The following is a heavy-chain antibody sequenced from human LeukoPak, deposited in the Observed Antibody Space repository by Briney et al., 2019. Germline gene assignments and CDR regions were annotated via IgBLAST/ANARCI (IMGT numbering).Heavy chain of an antibody. Sequence: PGGSLRLSCVGSGFTFSNYAIHWVRQIPGKGLEYVAGINGNGDSTQYGSSVKGRFTISRDNAKNSLYLQMNSLRAEDTAVYYCARDLGGYSYGSHFDYWGQGTLVTVSS. D-gene: IGHD5-18*01. CDR3: ARDLGGYSYGSHFDY. V-gene: IGHV3-64*04. CDR2: INGNGDST. J-gene: IGHJ4*02. CDR1: GFTFSNYA.